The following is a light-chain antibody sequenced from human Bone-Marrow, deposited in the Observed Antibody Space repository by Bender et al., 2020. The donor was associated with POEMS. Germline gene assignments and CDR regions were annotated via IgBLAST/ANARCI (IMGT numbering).Light chain of an antibody. CDR2: SSH. Sequence: QSVLTQPPSASGTPGQRGTISCSGGSSNIGAHAVNWYQHLPGTAPKLLIYSSHRRPSEVPDRFSGSRSGTSASLAISGLQSEDEADYYCAVWDDSLNGWVFGGGTKLTVL. CDR3: AVWDDSLNGWV. V-gene: IGLV1-44*01. J-gene: IGLJ3*02. CDR1: SSNIGAHA.